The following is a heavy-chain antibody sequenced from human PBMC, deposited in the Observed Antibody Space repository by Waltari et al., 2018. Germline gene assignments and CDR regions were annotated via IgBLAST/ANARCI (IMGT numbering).Heavy chain of an antibody. CDR2: IYHSGST. CDR1: GYSISSGYY. V-gene: IGHV4-38-2*01. J-gene: IGHJ6*02. CDR3: ARCIAAAGQYYYYGMDV. Sequence: QVQLQESGPGLVKPSETLSLTCAVSGYSISSGYYWGWLRQPPGKGLEWIGSIYHSGSTYYNPSLKSRVTISVDTSKNQFSLKLSSVTAADTAVYYCARCIAAAGQYYYYGMDVWGQGTTVTVSS. D-gene: IGHD6-13*01.